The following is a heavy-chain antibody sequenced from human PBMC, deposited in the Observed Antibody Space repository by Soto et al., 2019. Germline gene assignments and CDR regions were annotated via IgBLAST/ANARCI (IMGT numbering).Heavy chain of an antibody. CDR2: MNPNSGNT. V-gene: IGHV1-8*01. CDR1: GYTFTSYD. D-gene: IGHD4-17*01. Sequence: QVQLVQSGAEVKKPGASVKVSCKASGYTFTSYDINWVRQATGQGLEWMGWMNPNSGNTGYAQKFQGRVTMTRNTSISTAYMELGSLRSEDTAVYYCARLEGYGDYGGYWYFDLWGRGTLVTVSS. J-gene: IGHJ2*01. CDR3: ARLEGYGDYGGYWYFDL.